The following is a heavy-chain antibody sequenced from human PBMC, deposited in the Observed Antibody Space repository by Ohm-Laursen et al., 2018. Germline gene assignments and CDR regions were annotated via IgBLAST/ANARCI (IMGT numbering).Heavy chain of an antibody. D-gene: IGHD5/OR15-5a*01. Sequence: GSLRLSCSASGFTFSSYGMHWVRQAPGKGLEWVSYIGRSGTTIYYADSVKGRFTISRDNAKNSLYLQMNSLRAEDTAVYYCARGGSTSRYWGQGTLVTVSS. CDR3: ARGGSTSRY. J-gene: IGHJ4*02. CDR1: GFTFSSYG. CDR2: IGRSGTTI. V-gene: IGHV3-48*04.